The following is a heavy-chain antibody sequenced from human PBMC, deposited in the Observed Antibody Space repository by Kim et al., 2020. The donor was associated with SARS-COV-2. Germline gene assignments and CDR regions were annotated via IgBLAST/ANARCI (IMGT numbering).Heavy chain of an antibody. D-gene: IGHD1-26*01. J-gene: IGHJ5*02. CDR1: GGAIRGYY. CDR2: VYHTGST. V-gene: IGHV4-59*01. Sequence: SETLSLTCSVSGGAIRGYYWAWIRQPPGKRLEWIGYVYHTGSTHYNPSLRGRVTISLDTSKRQVSLTLTSVIVADTSVYYCASTGVGAVGWFDPWGQGTLVSVSS. CDR3: ASTGVGAVGWFDP.